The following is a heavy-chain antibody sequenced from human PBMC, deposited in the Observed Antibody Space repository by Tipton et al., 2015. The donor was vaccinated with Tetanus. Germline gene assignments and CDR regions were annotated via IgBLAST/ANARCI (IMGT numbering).Heavy chain of an antibody. Sequence: QLVQSGAEVKKPGASVKVSCKASGYTFTGYYMHWVRQAPGQGLEWMGRINPNSGGTNYAQKFQGRVTMTRDTSISTAYMELSRLRSDDTAVYYCARDDGYSSSSDHYWGQGTLVTVSS. CDR1: GYTFTGYY. D-gene: IGHD6-6*01. CDR2: INPNSGGT. CDR3: ARDDGYSSSSDHY. V-gene: IGHV1-2*06. J-gene: IGHJ4*02.